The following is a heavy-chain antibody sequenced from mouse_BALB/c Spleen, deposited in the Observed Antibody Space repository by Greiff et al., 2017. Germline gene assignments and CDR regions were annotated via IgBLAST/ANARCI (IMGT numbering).Heavy chain of an antibody. CDR3: ARRGYGNPFAY. CDR1: EYEFPSHD. D-gene: IGHD2-1*01. Sequence: DVKLQESGGGLVQPGESLKLSCESNEYEFPSHDMSWVRKTPEKRLELVAAINSDGGSTYYPDTMERRFIISRDNTKKTLYLQMSSLRSEDTALYYCARRGYGNPFAYWGQGTLVTVSA. J-gene: IGHJ3*01. CDR2: INSDGGST. V-gene: IGHV5-2*03.